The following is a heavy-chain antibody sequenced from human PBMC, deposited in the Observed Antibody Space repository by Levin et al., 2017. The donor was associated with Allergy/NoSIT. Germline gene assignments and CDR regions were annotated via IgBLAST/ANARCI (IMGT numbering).Heavy chain of an antibody. D-gene: IGHD3-10*01. J-gene: IGHJ4*02. CDR3: ARAKGFGELFPFDY. V-gene: IGHV3-53*01. CDR1: GFTVSSNY. CDR2: IYSSGGT. Sequence: ETLSLTCAASGFTVSSNYMSWVRQAPGKGLEWVSIIYSSGGTYYADSVKGRFTISRDNSKNTLYLQINSLRAEDTAVYHCARAKGFGELFPFDYWGQGTLVTVSS.